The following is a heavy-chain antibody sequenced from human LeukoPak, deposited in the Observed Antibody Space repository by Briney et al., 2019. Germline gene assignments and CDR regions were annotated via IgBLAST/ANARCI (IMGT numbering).Heavy chain of an antibody. CDR3: AKDRGGSYTFDM. CDR2: LNPGDGYT. CDR1: GYTFISFH. Sequence: GASVKVSCKASGYTFISFHVHWVRQAPGQGLEWMGILNPGDGYTNCAQKFQDRVTITRDTSTSTVYMEMSSLRSEDTAVYYCAKDRGGSYTFDMWGRGTMVTVSS. V-gene: IGHV1-46*01. J-gene: IGHJ3*02. D-gene: IGHD3-16*01.